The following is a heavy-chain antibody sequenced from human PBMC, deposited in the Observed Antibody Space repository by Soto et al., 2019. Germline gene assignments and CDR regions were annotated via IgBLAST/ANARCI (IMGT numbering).Heavy chain of an antibody. J-gene: IGHJ3*02. V-gene: IGHV3-33*01. D-gene: IGHD5-12*01. CDR2: IGFDGNSK. Sequence: QVQVVESGGGVVQPGRSLRLSCAASGFTFSRYGMNWVRQAPGKGLEWVAGIGFDGNSKYYADSVKGRLTISRDNSKSTLYVQMNSLRVEDTAVYYCARDRVSYSGYGEAFDMWGQGTMVTVSS. CDR3: ARDRVSYSGYGEAFDM. CDR1: GFTFSRYG.